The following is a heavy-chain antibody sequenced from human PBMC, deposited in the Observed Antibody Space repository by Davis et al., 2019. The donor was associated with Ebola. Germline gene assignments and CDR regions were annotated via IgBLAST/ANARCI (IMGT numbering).Heavy chain of an antibody. J-gene: IGHJ6*03. V-gene: IGHV4-34*01. Sequence: PSETLSLTCAVYGGSFSGYYWSWIRQPPGKGLEWIGEINHSGSTNYNPSLKSRVTISVDTSKNQFSLKLSPVTAADTAVYYCARGGSSWYGPYYYMDVWGKGTTVTVSS. CDR3: ARGGSSWYGPYYYMDV. CDR1: GGSFSGYY. D-gene: IGHD6-13*01. CDR2: INHSGST.